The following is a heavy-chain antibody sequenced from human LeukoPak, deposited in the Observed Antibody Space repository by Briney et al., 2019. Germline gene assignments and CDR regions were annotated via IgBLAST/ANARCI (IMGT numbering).Heavy chain of an antibody. D-gene: IGHD1-14*01. J-gene: IGHJ3*02. CDR1: GFTFSNAW. V-gene: IGHV3-15*01. Sequence: GGSLRLSCAASGFTFSNAWMSWVRQAPGKGLEWVGRIKSKTDGGTTDYAAPVKGRFAISRDDSKNTLYLQMNSLKTEDTAVCYCTTDLSLYRDAFDIWGQGTMVTVSS. CDR3: TTDLSLYRDAFDI. CDR2: IKSKTDGGTT.